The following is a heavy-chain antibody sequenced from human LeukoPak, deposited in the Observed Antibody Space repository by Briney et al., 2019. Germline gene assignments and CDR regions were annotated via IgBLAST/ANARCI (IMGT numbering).Heavy chain of an antibody. Sequence: PGGSLRLSCAASGFTFSSYWMSWVRQAPGKGLEWVANIKQDGSENYYVDSVKGRFTISRDNAKNSLYLQMNSLRAEDTAVYYCARGDFWSGYYGRFDPWGQGTLVTVSS. CDR3: ARGDFWSGYYGRFDP. J-gene: IGHJ5*02. D-gene: IGHD3-3*01. CDR2: IKQDGSEN. CDR1: GFTFSSYW. V-gene: IGHV3-7*01.